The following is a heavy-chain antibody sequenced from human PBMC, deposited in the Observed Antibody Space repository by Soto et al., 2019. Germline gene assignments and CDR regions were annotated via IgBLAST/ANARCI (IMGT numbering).Heavy chain of an antibody. V-gene: IGHV3-30-3*01. J-gene: IGHJ4*02. D-gene: IGHD6-13*01. CDR2: ISYDASNK. CDR3: ARGYSSSSAAFDY. CDR1: GFTFSSYA. Sequence: QVQLVESGGGVVQPGRSLRLSCAASGFTFSSYAMHWVRQAPGKGLEWVAIISYDASNKYYADSVKGRFTISRDNSKRTLYLQMNSLRTEDTAVYYCARGYSSSSAAFDYWGQGTLVTVSS.